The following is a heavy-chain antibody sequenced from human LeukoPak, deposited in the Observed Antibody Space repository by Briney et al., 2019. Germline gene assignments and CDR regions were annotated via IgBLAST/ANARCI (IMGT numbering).Heavy chain of an antibody. CDR3: ATEGAGFGT. CDR2: INIGGTNT. CDR1: GFTFNDYY. J-gene: IGHJ5*02. Sequence: GGSLRLSCAASGFTFNDYYMSWIRQAPGKGLEWLSYINIGGTNTHYADSVKGRFTISRDNAKKSLYLEMNNLRAEDTAVYYCATEGAGFGTWGQGVLVTVSS. V-gene: IGHV3-11*01.